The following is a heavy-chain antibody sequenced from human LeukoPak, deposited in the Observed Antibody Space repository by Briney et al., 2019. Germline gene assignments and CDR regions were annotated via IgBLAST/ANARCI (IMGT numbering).Heavy chain of an antibody. CDR2: INPTGGST. V-gene: IGHV1-46*01. CDR3: ARGGSYGTLNLDY. Sequence: SGKVSCNAAGYTVTSYDMHWVRQSPRHRRGWRKIINPTGGSTSYAQKSQGRVAMTRDTSTSTVYMELSSLRSEDTAVYYCARGGSYGTLNLDYWGQGTLVTVSS. D-gene: IGHD5-18*01. CDR1: GYTVTSYD. J-gene: IGHJ4*02.